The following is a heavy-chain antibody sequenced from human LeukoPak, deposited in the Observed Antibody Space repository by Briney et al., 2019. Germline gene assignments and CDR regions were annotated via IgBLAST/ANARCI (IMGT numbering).Heavy chain of an antibody. J-gene: IGHJ5*02. CDR3: ARDGRIAAAGTGWFDP. V-gene: IGHV6-1*01. CDR1: GDSVSSNSAA. Sequence: SQTLSLTCAISGDSVSSNSAAWYWIRQSPSRGLEWLGRTYYRSKWYNDYAVSVKSRITINPDTSKNQFSLQLNSVTPEDTAVYYCARDGRIAAAGTGWFDPWGQGTLVTVSS. CDR2: TYYRSKWYN. D-gene: IGHD6-13*01.